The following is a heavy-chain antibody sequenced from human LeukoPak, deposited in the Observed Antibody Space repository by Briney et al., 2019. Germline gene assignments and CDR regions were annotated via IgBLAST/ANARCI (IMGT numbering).Heavy chain of an antibody. Sequence: GGSLRLSCAASGFTFSNYAMSWVRQAPGRGLEWVSAISGSGGSTYYADSVKGRFTISRDNSKNTLFLQMNSLRAEDTAVYYCAKDLYINYPYYFDYWGQGTLVTVSS. D-gene: IGHD4-11*01. CDR1: GFTFSNYA. CDR3: AKDLYINYPYYFDY. CDR2: ISGSGGST. V-gene: IGHV3-23*01. J-gene: IGHJ4*02.